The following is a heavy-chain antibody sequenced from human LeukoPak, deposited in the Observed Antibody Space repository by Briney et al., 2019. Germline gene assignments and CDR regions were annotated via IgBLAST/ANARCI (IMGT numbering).Heavy chain of an antibody. D-gene: IGHD4-23*01. CDR1: GCTFTTYY. CDR2: INPSGGST. CDR3: ARDNSVEDTAWWFDP. J-gene: IGHJ5*02. Sequence: ASVKVSCKASGCTFTTYYMHWVRQAPGQGLEWMGIINPSGGSTVYAQKFQGRVTMTRDMSTSTDYMELSSLRSEDTAVYYCARDNSVEDTAWWFDPWGQGTLVTVSS. V-gene: IGHV1-46*01.